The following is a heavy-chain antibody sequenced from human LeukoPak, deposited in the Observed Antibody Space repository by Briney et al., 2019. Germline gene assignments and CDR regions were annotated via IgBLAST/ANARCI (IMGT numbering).Heavy chain of an antibody. Sequence: SVKVSCKASGGTFSSYAISWVRQAPGQGREWMGGIIPIFGTTNYAQKYQGRVTITADESTSTAYMELSSLRSEDTAVYYCARAKDIVVVPAAIPENWFDPWGQGTLVTVSS. D-gene: IGHD2-2*02. CDR3: ARAKDIVVVPAAIPENWFDP. J-gene: IGHJ5*02. V-gene: IGHV1-69*13. CDR2: IIPIFGTT. CDR1: GGTFSSYA.